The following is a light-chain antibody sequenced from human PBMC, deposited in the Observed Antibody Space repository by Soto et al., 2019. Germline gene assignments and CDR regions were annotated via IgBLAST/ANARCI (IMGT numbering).Light chain of an antibody. Sequence: IVLRQSPGTLSLSPGEGATLSCRASQSISGRYLAWYQHKSGQAPRLFIYGASRRATGIPDTFSGSGSGTDFTLTISRLEPEDFAVYYCQVYGNSPMYTFGQGTKLEIK. J-gene: IGKJ2*01. V-gene: IGKV3-20*01. CDR3: QVYGNSPMYT. CDR2: GAS. CDR1: QSISGRY.